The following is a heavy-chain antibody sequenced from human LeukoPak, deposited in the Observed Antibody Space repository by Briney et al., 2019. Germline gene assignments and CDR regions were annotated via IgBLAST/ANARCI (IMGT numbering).Heavy chain of an antibody. CDR2: ITGSSSYI. Sequence: KPGGSLRLSCAASGFTFSSYSMHWVRLAPGKGLGWVPSITGSSSYIYYADSVKGRFTISRDNANNSLYLQMNSLRADDTAVYYCARGYSNYYFDYWGQGTLVTVSS. V-gene: IGHV3-21*01. J-gene: IGHJ4*02. D-gene: IGHD4-11*01. CDR3: ARGYSNYYFDY. CDR1: GFTFSSYS.